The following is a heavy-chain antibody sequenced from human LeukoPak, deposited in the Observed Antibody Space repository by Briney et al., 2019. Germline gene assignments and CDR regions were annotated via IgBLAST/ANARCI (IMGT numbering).Heavy chain of an antibody. Sequence: SETLSLTCAVHGGSFSGYYWSWIRQPPGKGLEWIGEINHSGSTNYNPSLKSRVTISVDTSKNQFSLKLSSVTAADTAVYYCASGAVLRKYYFDYWGQGTLVTVSS. V-gene: IGHV4-34*01. CDR2: INHSGST. D-gene: IGHD2-15*01. CDR1: GGSFSGYY. CDR3: ASGAVLRKYYFDY. J-gene: IGHJ4*02.